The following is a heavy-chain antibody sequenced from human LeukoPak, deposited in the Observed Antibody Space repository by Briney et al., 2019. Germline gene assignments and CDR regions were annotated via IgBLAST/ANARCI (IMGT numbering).Heavy chain of an antibody. CDR2: IYNSGST. V-gene: IGHV4-59*01. D-gene: IGHD3-22*01. Sequence: SETLSLTCTVSGGSISNSSWTWIRQPPGKGLEWIGYIYNSGSTNYNPSLRSRITISLDTSKSQLSLKLRSVTAADTAIYYCARATTMILQYWGQGTLVTVSS. J-gene: IGHJ4*02. CDR1: GGSISNSS. CDR3: ARATTMILQY.